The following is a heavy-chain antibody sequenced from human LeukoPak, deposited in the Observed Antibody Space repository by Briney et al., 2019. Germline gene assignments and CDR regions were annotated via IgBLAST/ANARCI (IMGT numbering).Heavy chain of an antibody. CDR3: ARLTYGDY. CDR2: TISDRDGSGT. Sequence: GGSLRLSCAASGXTASSYWMHWVRQVPGKGLVWVSHTISDRDGSGTTYADSVKGRFTISRDNAKNSLYLQMNSLRAEDTAVYYCARLTYGDYWGQGTLVTVSS. D-gene: IGHD4-17*01. J-gene: IGHJ4*02. V-gene: IGHV3-74*01. CDR1: GXTASSYW.